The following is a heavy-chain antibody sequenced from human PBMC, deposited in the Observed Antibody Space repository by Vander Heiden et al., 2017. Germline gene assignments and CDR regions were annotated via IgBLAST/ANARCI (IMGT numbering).Heavy chain of an antibody. CDR2: IKQDGSEK. J-gene: IGHJ6*02. V-gene: IGHV3-7*01. CDR1: GFTFSSYW. CDR3: AREISSSWYYYGMDV. D-gene: IGHD6-13*01. Sequence: EVQLVESGGGLVQPGGSLRLSCAASGFTFSSYWMGWVRQAPGKGLEWVANIKQDGSEKYYVDSGKGRFTISRDNAKNSLYLQMNSLRAEDTAVYYCAREISSSWYYYGMDVWGQGTTVTVSS.